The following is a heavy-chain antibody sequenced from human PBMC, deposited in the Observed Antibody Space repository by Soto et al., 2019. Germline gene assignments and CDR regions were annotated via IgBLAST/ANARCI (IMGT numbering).Heavy chain of an antibody. CDR1: GGSISSGDYY. D-gene: IGHD5-12*01. CDR2: IYYSGST. V-gene: IGHV4-30-4*01. Sequence: SETLSLTCTVSGGSISSGDYYWSWIRQPPGKGLEWIGYIYYSGSTYYNPSLKSRVTISVDTSKNQFSLKLSSVTAADTAVYYCARVDIVNLVDYWGQGTLVTVSS. CDR3: ARVDIVNLVDY. J-gene: IGHJ4*02.